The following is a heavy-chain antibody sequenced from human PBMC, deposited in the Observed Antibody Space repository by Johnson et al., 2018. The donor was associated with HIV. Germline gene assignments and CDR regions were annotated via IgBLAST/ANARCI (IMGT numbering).Heavy chain of an antibody. CDR3: AKTGGGAALDS. V-gene: IGHV3-30*18. D-gene: IGHD4/OR15-4a*01. CDR2: ISYDGSNK. CDR1: GFTFSNYA. Sequence: QMLLVESGGGVVQPGRSLRLSCAASGFTFSNYAMHWVRQAPGRGLEWVAIISYDGSNKYYADSVKGRFTISRDTAKNSHYLQMNSLRTEDTALYYCAKTGGGAALDSWGQGTMVTVSS. J-gene: IGHJ3*02.